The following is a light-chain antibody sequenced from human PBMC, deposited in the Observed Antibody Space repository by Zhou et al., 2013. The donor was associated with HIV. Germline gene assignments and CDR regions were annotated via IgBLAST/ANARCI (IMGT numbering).Light chain of an antibody. J-gene: IGKJ1*01. CDR2: KAS. CDR1: QSLSTW. V-gene: IGKV1-5*03. Sequence: DIQMTQSPSALSASVGDTVTITCRASQSLSTWLAWYQHKPGKGPKLLIYKASNLETGVPSRFSGSGSGTEFALTISSLQPDDFATYYCQQYSAYSRTFGQGTRLEI. CDR3: QQYSAYSRT.